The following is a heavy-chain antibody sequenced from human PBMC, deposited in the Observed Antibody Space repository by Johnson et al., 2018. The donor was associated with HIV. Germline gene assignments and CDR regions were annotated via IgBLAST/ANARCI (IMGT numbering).Heavy chain of an antibody. CDR1: GFTVSNKY. J-gene: IGHJ3*01. CDR3: ARDLVVGDHSAPLTHAFDV. CDR2: IYSGGST. D-gene: IGHD1-26*01. V-gene: IGHV3-66*01. Sequence: VQLVESGGGVVQPGRSLRLSCAASGFTVSNKYMSWVRQAPGKGPEWVSVIYSGGSTYYADSVKGRFTISRDNSKNTLYLQMNSLRVEDTAVYYCARDLVVGDHSAPLTHAFDVWGQGTMVTVSS.